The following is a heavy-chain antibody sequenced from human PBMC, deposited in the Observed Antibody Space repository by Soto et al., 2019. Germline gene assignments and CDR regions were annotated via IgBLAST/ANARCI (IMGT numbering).Heavy chain of an antibody. CDR2: ISAYNGNT. J-gene: IGHJ6*02. D-gene: IGHD3-3*01. CDR3: ARAYDFWSGLDYYYGMDV. V-gene: IGHV1-18*01. Sequence: GASVKVSCKASGYTFPSYGISWVRQAPGQGPEWMGWISAYNGNTNYAQKLQGRVTMTTDTSTSTACMELRSLRSDDTAVYYCARAYDFWSGLDYYYGMDVWGQGATVTV. CDR1: GYTFPSYG.